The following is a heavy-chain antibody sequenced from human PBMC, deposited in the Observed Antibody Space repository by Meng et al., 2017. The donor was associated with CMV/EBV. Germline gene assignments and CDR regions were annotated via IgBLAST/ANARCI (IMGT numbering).Heavy chain of an antibody. CDR3: ASFDFWSGFSSGFDY. CDR2: ISSSGSTI. D-gene: IGHD3-3*01. J-gene: IGHJ4*02. Sequence: GGSLRLSCAASGFTFSSYEMNWVRQAPGKGLEWVSYISSSGSTIYYADSVKGRFTISRDNAKNSLYLQMNSLRAEDTAVYYCASFDFWSGFSSGFDYWGQGTLVTVSS. CDR1: GFTFSSYE. V-gene: IGHV3-48*03.